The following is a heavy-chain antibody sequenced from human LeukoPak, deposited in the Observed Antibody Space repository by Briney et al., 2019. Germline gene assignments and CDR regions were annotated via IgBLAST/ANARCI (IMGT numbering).Heavy chain of an antibody. CDR2: IYYSGIT. CDR3: ARLGTTVTTTGGAPDY. CDR1: GGSISSYY. Sequence: SETLSLTCTVSGGSISSYYWSWIRQPPGKGLEWIGYIYYSGITNYNPSLKSRVTISVDTSKNQFSLKLSSVTAADTAVYYCARLGTTVTTTGGAPDYWGQGTLVTVSS. V-gene: IGHV4-59*01. J-gene: IGHJ4*02. D-gene: IGHD4-17*01.